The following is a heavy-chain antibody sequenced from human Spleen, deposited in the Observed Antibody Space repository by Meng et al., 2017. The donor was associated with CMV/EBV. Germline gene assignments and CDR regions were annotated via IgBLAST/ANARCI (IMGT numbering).Heavy chain of an antibody. V-gene: IGHV3-9*01. Sequence: GGYLRLSCVASGFTFDDFAMHWVRQTPGEGLEWVSGISGNTGFIGYADSVKGRVTISRDNAKKTLSLQMNTLRPDDTALYYCAKGGGERVTFDAMDVWGQGTTVTVSS. CDR3: AKGGGERVTFDAMDV. CDR2: ISGNTGFI. D-gene: IGHD2-21*02. CDR1: GFTFDDFA. J-gene: IGHJ6*02.